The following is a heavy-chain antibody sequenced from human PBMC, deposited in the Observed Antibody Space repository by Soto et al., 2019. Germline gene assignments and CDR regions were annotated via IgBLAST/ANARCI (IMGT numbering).Heavy chain of an antibody. J-gene: IGHJ3*02. V-gene: IGHV1-3*04. CDR2: ISTGTGNT. Sequence: QVQLVQSGAEVKKPGASVKISCEASGYTSTGYVMHWVRQAPGQRPEWMGWISTGTGNTRSSQRFQGRVTFTGDASASTFYMGLSSLTFEDTAVYYCAREGINAGIRPCGDAFDIWGQGTMVTVSS. D-gene: IGHD3-10*01. CDR1: GYTSTGYV. CDR3: AREGINAGIRPCGDAFDI.